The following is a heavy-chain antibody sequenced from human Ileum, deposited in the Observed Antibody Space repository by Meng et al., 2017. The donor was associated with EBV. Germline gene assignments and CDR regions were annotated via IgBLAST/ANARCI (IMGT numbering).Heavy chain of an antibody. D-gene: IGHD4-17*01. V-gene: IGHV4-30-4*01. CDR1: GVSISNRGYY. CDR2: IYYNGES. Sequence: QVQLQESGPGLVKPSQTLSLTCAVSGVSISNRGYYWSWIRQPAGKGLQWIGNIYYNGESSYTPSLESRVTISVDTSKNQFSLKLSSVTAADTAVYYCARGPTTYFDYWGQGPLVTVSS. J-gene: IGHJ4*02. CDR3: ARGPTTYFDY.